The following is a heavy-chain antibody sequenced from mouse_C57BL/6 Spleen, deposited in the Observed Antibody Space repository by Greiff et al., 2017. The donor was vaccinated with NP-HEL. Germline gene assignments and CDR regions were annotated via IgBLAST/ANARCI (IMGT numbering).Heavy chain of an antibody. Sequence: QVQLQQSGAELARPGASVKMSCKASGYTFTSYTMHWVKQRPGQGLEWIGYINPSSGYTKYNQKFKDKATLTADKSSSTAYMQLSSLTSEDSAVYYCAIYYDYDGFAYWGQGTLVTVSA. CDR2: INPSSGYT. J-gene: IGHJ3*01. CDR1: GYTFTSYT. V-gene: IGHV1-4*01. D-gene: IGHD2-4*01. CDR3: AIYYDYDGFAY.